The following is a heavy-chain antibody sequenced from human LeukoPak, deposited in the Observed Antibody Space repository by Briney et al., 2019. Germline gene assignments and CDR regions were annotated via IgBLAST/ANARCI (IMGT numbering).Heavy chain of an antibody. J-gene: IGHJ3*02. D-gene: IGHD4-23*01. CDR1: GGSLITYY. CDR2: IYYTGST. CDR3: AGGSITVVPAFDI. V-gene: IGHV4-59*12. Sequence: SETLSLTCTVSGGSLITYYWSWVRQPPGRGLEWIACIYYTGSTNYNPSLKSRGTMSVDTSKNQFSLRLTSVTAADTAVYYCAGGSITVVPAFDIWGQGTVVTVSS.